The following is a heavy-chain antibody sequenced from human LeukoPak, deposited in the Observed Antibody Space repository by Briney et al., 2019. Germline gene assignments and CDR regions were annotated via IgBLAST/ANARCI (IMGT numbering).Heavy chain of an antibody. J-gene: IGHJ5*02. D-gene: IGHD1-26*01. Sequence: TSETLSLTCTVSGGSISSYYRSWIRQPPGKGLEWIGYIYYSGSTNYNPSLKSRVTISVDTSKNQFSLKLSSVTAADTAVYYCARDSGRFDPWGQGTLVTVSS. CDR1: GGSISSYY. CDR2: IYYSGST. V-gene: IGHV4-59*12. CDR3: ARDSGRFDP.